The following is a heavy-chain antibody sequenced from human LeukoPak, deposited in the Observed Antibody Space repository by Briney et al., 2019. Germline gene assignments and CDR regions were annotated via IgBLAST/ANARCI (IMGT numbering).Heavy chain of an antibody. Sequence: PSETLSLTCAVYGGSFSGYYWSWIRQPPGKGLEWIGYIYYSGSTNYNPSLKSRVTISVDTSKHQFSLKLSSVTAADTAVYYCARLTYDQYYFDYWGQGTLVTVSS. CDR1: GGSFSGYY. CDR3: ARLTYDQYYFDY. J-gene: IGHJ4*02. D-gene: IGHD3-22*01. V-gene: IGHV4-59*08. CDR2: IYYSGST.